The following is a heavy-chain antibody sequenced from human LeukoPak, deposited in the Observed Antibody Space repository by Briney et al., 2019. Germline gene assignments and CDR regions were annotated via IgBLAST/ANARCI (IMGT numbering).Heavy chain of an antibody. CDR2: IYPGDSDT. CDR3: ARHGTVAGTLGPFDY. CDR1: GYSFTSYW. J-gene: IGHJ4*02. Sequence: ESLKISCKGSGYSFTSYWIGWVRQMPGKGLEWMGIIYPGDSDTRYSPSFQGQVTISADKSISTAYLQWSSLKASDTAMYYCARHGTVAGTLGPFDYWGQGTLVTVSS. V-gene: IGHV5-51*01. D-gene: IGHD6-19*01.